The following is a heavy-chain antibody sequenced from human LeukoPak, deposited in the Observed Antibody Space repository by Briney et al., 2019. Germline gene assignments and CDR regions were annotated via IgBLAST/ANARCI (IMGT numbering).Heavy chain of an antibody. CDR3: ARVGYCSGGSCYSAAFDI. Sequence: SETLSLTCTVSGGSISSYYWSWIRQPPGKGLEWIGYIYYSGSTNYNPSLKSRVTISVDTSKNQFSLKLSSVTAADTAVYYCARVGYCSGGSCYSAAFDIWGQGTMVTVSS. CDR2: IYYSGST. J-gene: IGHJ3*02. D-gene: IGHD2-15*01. CDR1: GGSISSYY. V-gene: IGHV4-59*01.